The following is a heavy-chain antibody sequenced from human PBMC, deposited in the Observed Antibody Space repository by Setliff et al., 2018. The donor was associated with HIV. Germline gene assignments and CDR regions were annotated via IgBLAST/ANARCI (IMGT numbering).Heavy chain of an antibody. V-gene: IGHV4-34*01. CDR1: GGSFSGYY. CDR2: INHSGRT. J-gene: IGHJ6*03. D-gene: IGHD2-2*01. CDR3: ARGTLVVPDARDYYYYLDV. Sequence: ASETLSLTCAVYGGSFSGYYWTWIRQPPGKGLEWIGEINHSGRTNDNPSLKSRLSISVDTSKNQFSLRLRSVTAADSAIYYCARGTLVVPDARDYYYYLDVWGQGNTVTVS.